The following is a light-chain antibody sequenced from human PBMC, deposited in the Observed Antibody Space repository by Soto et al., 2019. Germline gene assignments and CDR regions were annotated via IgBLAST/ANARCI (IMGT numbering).Light chain of an antibody. CDR2: AAT. J-gene: IGKJ4*01. Sequence: DIQMTQSPSSLSASVGDRITITCRAHESVGNWLAWYQQKPGKAPKLLIYAATTLQSGVPSRFSGSRSGTVFSLTVSSLRPEDFATYYCQQANSFPLSFGGGTKVDIK. CDR3: QQANSFPLS. V-gene: IGKV1D-12*01. CDR1: ESVGNW.